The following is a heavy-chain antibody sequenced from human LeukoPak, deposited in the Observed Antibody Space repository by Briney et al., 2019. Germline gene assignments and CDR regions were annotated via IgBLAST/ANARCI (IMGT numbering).Heavy chain of an antibody. CDR3: AREKYYDSSGPFDC. CDR2: INLSGGTT. V-gene: IGHV1-46*01. J-gene: IGHJ4*02. Sequence: ASVKVSCKASGYTFTSYYMHWVRQAPGQGLEWRGIINLSGGTTYYAQKFQGRVTMTNDMSTSTVYMELSSLRSEDTAVYYCAREKYYDSSGPFDCWGQGTLVTVSS. CDR1: GYTFTSYY. D-gene: IGHD3-22*01.